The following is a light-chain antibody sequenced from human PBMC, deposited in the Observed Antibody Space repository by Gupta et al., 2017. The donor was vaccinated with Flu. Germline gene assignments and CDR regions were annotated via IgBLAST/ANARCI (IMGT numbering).Light chain of an antibody. CDR3: QQRNDGLI. CDR1: HNVNGY. Sequence: IALTQSPATLSLSPGERATLFCRASHNVNGYLGWYQQKPGQAPRLLIYDASNRATGIPARFSGSGYGTDFTLTINSLEPEDSAVYYCQQRNDGLIFGGGTKVEIK. V-gene: IGKV3-11*01. J-gene: IGKJ4*01. CDR2: DAS.